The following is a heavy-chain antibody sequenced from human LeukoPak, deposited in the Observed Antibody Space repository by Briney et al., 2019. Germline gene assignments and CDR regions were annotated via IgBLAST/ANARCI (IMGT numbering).Heavy chain of an antibody. CDR1: GFTFSNYG. D-gene: IGHD4-23*01. Sequence: GGSLRLSCAASGFTFSNYGMHWVRQAPGKGLEWVAFIRYDGSNKYYADSVKGRFTISRDNSKNTLFLQMNSLRAEDTAVYYCARDPRSLRWEGAFDIWGQGTMVTVSS. CDR3: ARDPRSLRWEGAFDI. J-gene: IGHJ3*02. CDR2: IRYDGSNK. V-gene: IGHV3-30*02.